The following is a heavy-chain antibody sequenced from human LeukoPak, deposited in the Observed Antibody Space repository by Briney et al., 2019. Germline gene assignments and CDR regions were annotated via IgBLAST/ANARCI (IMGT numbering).Heavy chain of an antibody. CDR3: ARGGDSGYLWNEFDL. V-gene: IGHV3-48*03. CDR2: ISSSGTNM. CDR1: GFTFRTCE. Sequence: GGSLRLSCAASGFTFRTCEMNWVRQTPGKGLEWIAFISSSGTNMYYADSVKGRFTISRDKAKNSLYLQMDSLRAEDTTVYYCARGGDSGYLWNEFDLWGQGTMVTVSS. J-gene: IGHJ3*01. D-gene: IGHD3-9*01.